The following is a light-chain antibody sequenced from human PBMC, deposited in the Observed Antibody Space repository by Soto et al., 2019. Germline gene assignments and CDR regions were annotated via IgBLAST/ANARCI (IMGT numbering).Light chain of an antibody. CDR3: QQSYSTPWT. CDR2: AAS. Sequence: DIQMTQSPSSLSASVGDRVTITCRASQSISSYLNWYQVKPGKAPKLLIYAASSLQSGVPSRFSASESGTDVTLTITTLQPEDFETYYCQQSYSTPWTFGQGTKVEIK. V-gene: IGKV1-39*01. CDR1: QSISSY. J-gene: IGKJ1*01.